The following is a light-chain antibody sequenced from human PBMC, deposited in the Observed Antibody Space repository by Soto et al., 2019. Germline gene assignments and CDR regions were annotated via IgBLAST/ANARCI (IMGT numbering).Light chain of an antibody. CDR2: QTS. J-gene: IGKJ1*01. V-gene: IGKV3-11*01. Sequence: EIVLTQSPATLSSFPGDRVTLSCRASQYINTRLAWYQHRPGQAPRLLIYQTSIRAAGIPARFSASGTGTDFTLTIRDVQPEDFAVYYCHQRQSWPRTFGQGTKVDTK. CDR3: HQRQSWPRT. CDR1: QYINTR.